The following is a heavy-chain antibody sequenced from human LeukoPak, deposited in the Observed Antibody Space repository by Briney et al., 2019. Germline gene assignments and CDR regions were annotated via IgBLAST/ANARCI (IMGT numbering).Heavy chain of an antibody. CDR1: GGSIISYY. CDR3: ARELYDGSGYHTK. J-gene: IGHJ4*02. D-gene: IGHD3-22*01. CDR2: ISYSGST. V-gene: IGHV4-59*01. Sequence: SETLSLTCTVSGGSIISYYWSWIRQPPGKGLEWIGYISYSGSTNYNPSLKSRVTISVDTSKNQFSLKLSSVTAADTAVYYCARELYDGSGYHTKWGQGALVTVSS.